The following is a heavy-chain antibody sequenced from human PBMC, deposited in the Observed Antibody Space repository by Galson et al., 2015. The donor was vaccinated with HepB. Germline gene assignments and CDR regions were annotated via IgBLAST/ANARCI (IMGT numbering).Heavy chain of an antibody. CDR1: GFTFSSYA. D-gene: IGHD6-19*01. CDR2: ISYDGSNK. Sequence: SLRLSCAASGFTFSSYAMHWVRQAPGKGLEWVTVISYDGSNKYYADSVKGRFTISRDNSKNTLYLQMNSLRAEDTAVYYCARDIAVAAVVDYHYYGMDVWGQGTTVTVSS. V-gene: IGHV3-30-3*01. J-gene: IGHJ6*02. CDR3: ARDIAVAAVVDYHYYGMDV.